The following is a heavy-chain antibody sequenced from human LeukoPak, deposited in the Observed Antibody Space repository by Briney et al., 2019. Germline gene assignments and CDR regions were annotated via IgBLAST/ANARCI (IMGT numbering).Heavy chain of an antibody. CDR1: GGSISRSNW. CDR2: IYQSGST. D-gene: IGHD6-13*01. CDR3: ARDVQAGGIDH. Sequence: SGTLSLTCAVSGGSISRSNWWSWVRQPPGKGLEWIGDIYQSGSTNYNPSLKSRVTISVDKSKNQLSLKLNSVTAADTAVYYCARDVQAGGIDHWGQGTLVTVSS. V-gene: IGHV4-4*02. J-gene: IGHJ4*02.